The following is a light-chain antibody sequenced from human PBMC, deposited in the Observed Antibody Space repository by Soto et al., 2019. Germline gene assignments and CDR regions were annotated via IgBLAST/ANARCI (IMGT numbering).Light chain of an antibody. CDR3: QQYNSWPFT. CDR2: GAS. CDR1: QSVSSN. J-gene: IGKJ3*01. Sequence: EIVMTQSPATLSVSPGERATLSCRASQSVSSNLAWYQQKPGQAPRLLIYGASTRATGITARLSGSGSGTEFTITMSRVQSEDFAVYYCQQYNSWPFTFGPGTKVDIK. V-gene: IGKV3-15*01.